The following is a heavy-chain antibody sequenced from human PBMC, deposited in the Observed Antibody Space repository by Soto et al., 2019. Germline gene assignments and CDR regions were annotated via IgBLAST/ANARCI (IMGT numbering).Heavy chain of an antibody. J-gene: IGHJ3*02. V-gene: IGHV1-69*01. CDR3: ARVNTYCSSTSCYLDAFEI. CDR1: GGTFSSYA. D-gene: IGHD2-2*01. CDR2: IIPIFGTA. Sequence: QVQLVQSGAEVKKPGSSVKVSCKASGGTFSSYAISWVRQAPGQGLEWMGGIIPIFGTANYAQKFQGRVTITADESTSTAYMELSSLRSEDTAVYYCARVNTYCSSTSCYLDAFEIWGQGTMVTVSS.